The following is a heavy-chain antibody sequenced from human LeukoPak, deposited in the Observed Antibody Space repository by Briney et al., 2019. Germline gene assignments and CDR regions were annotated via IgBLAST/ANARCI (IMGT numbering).Heavy chain of an antibody. J-gene: IGHJ4*02. D-gene: IGHD5-24*01. V-gene: IGHV3-64*01. CDR3: AREGEMATIRGPLYYFDY. CDR1: GFTFSSYA. CDR2: ISSNGGST. Sequence: PGGSLRLSCAASGFTFSSYAMRWVRQAPGKGLEYVSAISSNGGSTYYANSVKGRFTISRDNSKNTLYLQMGSLRAEDMAVYYCAREGEMATIRGPLYYFDYWGQGTLVTVSS.